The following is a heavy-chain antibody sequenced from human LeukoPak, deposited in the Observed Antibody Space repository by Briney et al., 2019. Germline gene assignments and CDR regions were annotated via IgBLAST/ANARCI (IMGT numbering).Heavy chain of an antibody. Sequence: PSETLSLTCTVSGGSISNYYWSWIRQPAGKGLEWIGRIYSSGSTNYNPSLKSRVTMSLDTSKNQFSLKLTSVTAADTAVYYCARDVYRQLVVLDWFDPWGQGTLVTVSS. CDR2: IYSSGST. J-gene: IGHJ5*02. V-gene: IGHV4-4*07. CDR3: ARDVYRQLVVLDWFDP. D-gene: IGHD6-13*01. CDR1: GGSISNYY.